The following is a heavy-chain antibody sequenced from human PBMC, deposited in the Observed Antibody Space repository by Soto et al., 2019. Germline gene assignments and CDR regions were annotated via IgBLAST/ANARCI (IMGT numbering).Heavy chain of an antibody. V-gene: IGHV3-21*01. CDR2: ISSSSSYI. Sequence: GGSLRLSCAASGFTFSSYSMNWVRQAPGKGLEWVSSISSSSSYIYYADSVKGRFTISRDNAKNSLYLQMNSLRAEDTAVYYCARASQPTGTTRAPLYYYYGMDVWGQGTTVTVSS. CDR3: ARASQPTGTTRAPLYYYYGMDV. CDR1: GFTFSSYS. D-gene: IGHD1-1*01. J-gene: IGHJ6*02.